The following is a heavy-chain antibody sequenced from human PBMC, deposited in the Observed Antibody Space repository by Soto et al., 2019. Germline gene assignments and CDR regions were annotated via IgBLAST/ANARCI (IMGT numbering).Heavy chain of an antibody. V-gene: IGHV4-30-4*01. Sequence: QVQLQESGPGLVKPSQTLSLTCTVSGGSISSGDYYWSWIRQPPGKGLEWIGYIYYSGSTYYNPYLRSRVTISVDTSNNQFSLKLSSVTAADTAVYYCAGTTVTRPPLYYYYGMDVWGQGTTVTVSS. CDR3: AGTTVTRPPLYYYYGMDV. D-gene: IGHD4-17*01. CDR2: IYYSGST. J-gene: IGHJ6*02. CDR1: GGSISSGDYY.